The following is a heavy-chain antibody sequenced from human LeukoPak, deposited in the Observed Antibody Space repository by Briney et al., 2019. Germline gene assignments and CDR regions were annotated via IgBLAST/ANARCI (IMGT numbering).Heavy chain of an antibody. CDR2: IYTSGST. V-gene: IGHV4-61*02. Sequence: SQTLSLTCTVSGGSISSGSYYWSWIRQPAGKGLEWIGRIYTSGSTSYNPSLESRVTISVDTSKNQFSLKLNSVTAADTAVYYCAREVGYYYGSGTYGNMDVWGKGTTVTISS. J-gene: IGHJ6*03. CDR3: AREVGYYYGSGTYGNMDV. CDR1: GGSISSGSYY. D-gene: IGHD3-10*01.